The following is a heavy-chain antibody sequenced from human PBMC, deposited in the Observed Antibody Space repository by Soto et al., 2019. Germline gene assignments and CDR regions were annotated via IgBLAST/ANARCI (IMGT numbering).Heavy chain of an antibody. CDR3: ARRWPRTFDY. CDR1: GGSISSGGYS. Sequence: SETLSLSCAVSGGSISSGGYSWSWIRQPPGKGLEWIGYIYHSGSTYYNPSLKSRVTISVDRSKNQFSLKLSSVTAADTAVYYCARRWPRTFDYWGQGTLVTVSS. CDR2: IYHSGST. J-gene: IGHJ4*02. V-gene: IGHV4-30-2*01. D-gene: IGHD6-13*01.